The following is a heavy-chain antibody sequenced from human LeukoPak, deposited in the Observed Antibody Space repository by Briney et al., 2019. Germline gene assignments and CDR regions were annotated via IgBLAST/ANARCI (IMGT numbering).Heavy chain of an antibody. CDR1: GFTFISYS. CDR2: INGYGSST. J-gene: IGHJ4*02. Sequence: GGSLRLSCAASGFTFISYSMHWVRQAPGKGLVWASRINGYGSSTDFADSVKGRFTISRDNAKNTLYLQMNSLRAEDTAVYYCARDAPGNTALDYWGQGTLVTVSS. D-gene: IGHD5-18*01. V-gene: IGHV3-74*01. CDR3: ARDAPGNTALDY.